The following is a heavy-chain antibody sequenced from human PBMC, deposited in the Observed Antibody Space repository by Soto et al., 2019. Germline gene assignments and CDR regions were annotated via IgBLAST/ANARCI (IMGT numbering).Heavy chain of an antibody. D-gene: IGHD4-17*01. CDR3: ATSPTMTTSNWFDP. Sequence: SETLSLTCAVSGYSISNVYYWGWIRQPPVKGLEWIGSIYHSGSSYYSPSLRGRVTIPLDTSKNQFSLNLNSVTAADTAVYYCATSPTMTTSNWFDPGGQGTLVTVSS. V-gene: IGHV4-38-2*01. CDR1: GYSISNVYY. CDR2: IYHSGSS. J-gene: IGHJ5*02.